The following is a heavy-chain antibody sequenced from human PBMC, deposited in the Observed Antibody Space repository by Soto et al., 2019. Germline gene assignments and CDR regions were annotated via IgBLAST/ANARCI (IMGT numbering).Heavy chain of an antibody. J-gene: IGHJ6*02. Sequence: ASVKVSCKASGYTFTGYYMHWVRQAPGQGLEWMGWINPNSGGTNYAQKFQGRVTMTRDTSISTAYMELSRLRSDDTAVYYCARVSLGSVYGSGSYPPVYGMDVWGQGTTVTVSS. CDR1: GYTFTGYY. CDR3: ARVSLGSVYGSGSYPPVYGMDV. V-gene: IGHV1-2*02. D-gene: IGHD3-10*01. CDR2: INPNSGGT.